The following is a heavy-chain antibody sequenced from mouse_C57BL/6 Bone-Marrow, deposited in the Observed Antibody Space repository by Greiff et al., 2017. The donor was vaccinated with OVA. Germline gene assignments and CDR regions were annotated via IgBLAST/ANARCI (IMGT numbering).Heavy chain of an antibody. D-gene: IGHD1-1*01. J-gene: IGHJ4*01. CDR2: IDPENGDT. V-gene: IGHV14-4*01. CDR3: TTDYYGP. CDR1: GFNIKDDY. Sequence: EVQLQESGAELVRPGASVKLSCTASGFNIKDDYMHWVKQRPEQGLEWIGWIDPENGDTEYASKFQGKATITADTSSNTAYLQLSSLTSEDTAVYYCTTDYYGPRGQGTSVTVSS.